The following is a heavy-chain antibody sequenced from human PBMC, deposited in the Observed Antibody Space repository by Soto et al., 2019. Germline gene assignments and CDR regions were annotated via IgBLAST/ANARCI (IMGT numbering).Heavy chain of an antibody. J-gene: IGHJ4*02. Sequence: SETLSLTCAVAGGSISSGGYCWSWIRQQQGKGQEWIGYIYHSGSTYYNPSLKSRVTISVDRSKNQFSLKLSSVTAADTAVYYCAAGGGLPRYYWGQGTLVTVSS. D-gene: IGHD5-12*01. CDR3: AAGGGLPRYY. CDR1: GGSISSGGYC. CDR2: IYHSGST. V-gene: IGHV4-30-2*01.